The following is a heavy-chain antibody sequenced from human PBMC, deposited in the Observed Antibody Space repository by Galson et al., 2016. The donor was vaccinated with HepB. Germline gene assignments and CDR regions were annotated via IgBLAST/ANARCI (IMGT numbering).Heavy chain of an antibody. V-gene: IGHV3-21*01. CDR1: GFSFRNYN. Sequence: SLRLSCAASGFSFRNYNMDWVRQAPGKGLEWVSSIRRDNSYKFYRDSVKGRFTISRDNTKNSLYLQMSSLRAEDTAVYFCVREGGYSNVWCDHWGQGTLVTVSS. D-gene: IGHD5-18*01. CDR3: VREGGYSNVWCDH. J-gene: IGHJ4*02. CDR2: IRRDNSYK.